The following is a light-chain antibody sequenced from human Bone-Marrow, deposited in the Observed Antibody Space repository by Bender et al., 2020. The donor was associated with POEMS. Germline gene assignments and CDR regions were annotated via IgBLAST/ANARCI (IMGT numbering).Light chain of an antibody. CDR2: RNS. V-gene: IGLV3-1*01. CDR3: SSYSSSSTMWL. Sequence: SYELTQPPSVSVSPGQTASITCSGDNLGFKAVYWYQQKPGQSPVLVMSRNSERPPGVPDRFSGSKSGNTASLTIFGLQAEDEADYYCSSYSSSSTMWLFGGGTKLTVL. CDR1: NLGFKA. J-gene: IGLJ3*02.